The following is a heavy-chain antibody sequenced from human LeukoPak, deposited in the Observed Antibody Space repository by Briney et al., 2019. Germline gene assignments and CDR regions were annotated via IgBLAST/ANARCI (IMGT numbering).Heavy chain of an antibody. Sequence: GGSLRLSCLASAFTFSSYAMHWVRQAPGKGLQYVSGISTNGGSTYYADSVKGRFSISRDNSKNTLYLQMSSLRAEDTAVYYCVLGSSGFLAPGYFDSWGQGTLVTVSS. J-gene: IGHJ4*02. CDR3: VLGSSGFLAPGYFDS. CDR2: ISTNGGST. D-gene: IGHD3-22*01. CDR1: AFTFSSYA. V-gene: IGHV3-64D*09.